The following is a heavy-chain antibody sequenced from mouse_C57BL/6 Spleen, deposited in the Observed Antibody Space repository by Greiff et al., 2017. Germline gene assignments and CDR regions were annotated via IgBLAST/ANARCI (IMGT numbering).Heavy chain of an antibody. CDR3: SRPSYYYDENFDV. Sequence: QVQLQQPGAELVKPGASVKMSCKASGYTFTSYWITWVKQRPGQGLEWIGDIYPGSGSTNYNEKFKSKATLTVDTSSSTAYMQLSSLTSEDSAVYYCSRPSYYYDENFDVWGTGTTVTVSS. CDR2: IYPGSGST. J-gene: IGHJ1*03. V-gene: IGHV1-55*01. CDR1: GYTFTSYW. D-gene: IGHD2-4*01.